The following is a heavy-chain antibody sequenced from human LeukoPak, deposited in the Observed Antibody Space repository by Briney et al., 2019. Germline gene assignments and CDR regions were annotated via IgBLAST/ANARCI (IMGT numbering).Heavy chain of an antibody. CDR3: ARMTVSGRDNWFDP. J-gene: IGHJ5*02. V-gene: IGHV4-59*01. Sequence: SETLSLTCTVSGGSISSYYWSWIRQPPGKGLEWIGYIYYSGSTNYNPSLKSRVTISVATSKNQFSLRLSSVTAADTAVYYCARMTVSGRDNWFDPWGQGTLVTVSS. CDR2: IYYSGST. CDR1: GGSISSYY. D-gene: IGHD6-19*01.